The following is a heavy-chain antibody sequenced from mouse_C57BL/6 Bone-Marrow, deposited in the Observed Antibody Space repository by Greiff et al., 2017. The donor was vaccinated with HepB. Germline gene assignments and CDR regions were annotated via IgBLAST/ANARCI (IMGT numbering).Heavy chain of an antibody. CDR1: EYEFPSHD. Sequence: EVHLVESGGGLVQPGESLKLSCESNEYEFPSHDMSWVRKTPEKRLELVAAINSDGGSTYYPDTMERRFIISRDTTKKTLYLQMSSLRSEDTALYYCARRGYYGNPFAYWGQGTLVTVSA. CDR2: INSDGGST. CDR3: ARRGYYGNPFAY. V-gene: IGHV5-2*01. J-gene: IGHJ3*01. D-gene: IGHD2-1*01.